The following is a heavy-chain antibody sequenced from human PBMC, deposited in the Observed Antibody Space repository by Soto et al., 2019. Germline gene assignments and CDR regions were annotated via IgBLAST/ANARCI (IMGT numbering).Heavy chain of an antibody. V-gene: IGHV3-30-3*01. D-gene: IGHD6-13*01. CDR1: GFTFSSYG. J-gene: IGHJ6*02. Sequence: GGSLRLSCAASGFTFSSYGMHWVRQAPGKGLEWVAVISYDGSNKYYADSVKGRFTISRDNSRNTLYLQMNSLRAEDTAVYYCARDLIPLAAAGTLYYYYYYGMDVWGQGTTVTVSS. CDR2: ISYDGSNK. CDR3: ARDLIPLAAAGTLYYYYYYGMDV.